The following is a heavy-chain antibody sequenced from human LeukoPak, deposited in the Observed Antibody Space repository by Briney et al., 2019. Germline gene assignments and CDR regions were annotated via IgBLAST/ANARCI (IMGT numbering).Heavy chain of an antibody. CDR1: GYTFTSYY. Sequence: ASVKVSCKASGYTFTSYYMHWVRQAPGQGLEWMGWINPDSGGANHAQKFQGRVTMTRDTSISTVYMELSRLRSEDTAVYYCARVDGSTVTLNPWGQGTLVTVSS. CDR2: INPDSGGA. V-gene: IGHV1-2*02. J-gene: IGHJ5*02. CDR3: ARVDGSTVTLNP. D-gene: IGHD4-17*01.